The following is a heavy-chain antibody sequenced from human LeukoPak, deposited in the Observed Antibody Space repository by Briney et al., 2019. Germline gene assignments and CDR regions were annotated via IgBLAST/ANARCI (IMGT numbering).Heavy chain of an antibody. Sequence: SETLSLTCTVSGGSISSYYWSWIRQPAGKGLEWIGRIYTSGSTNYNPSLKSRVTISRDNSKNQFSLKLTSVTAADTAMYYCASVVFGSGTYVHYWGQGTPVTVSS. CDR1: GGSISSYY. J-gene: IGHJ4*02. CDR2: IYTSGST. V-gene: IGHV4-4*07. CDR3: ASVVFGSGTYVHY. D-gene: IGHD3-10*01.